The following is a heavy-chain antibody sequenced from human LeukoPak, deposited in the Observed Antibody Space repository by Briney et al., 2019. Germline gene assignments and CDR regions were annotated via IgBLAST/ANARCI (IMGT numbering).Heavy chain of an antibody. Sequence: ASVKVSCKASGYTFTSYGISWVRQAPGQGLEWVGWISAYNGNTNYAQKLQGRVTMTTDTSTSTAYMELRSLRSDDTAVYYRARDAYDFWSVAHMDVWGKGTTVTVSS. CDR2: ISAYNGNT. V-gene: IGHV1-18*01. J-gene: IGHJ6*03. CDR1: GYTFTSYG. D-gene: IGHD3-3*01. CDR3: ARDAYDFWSVAHMDV.